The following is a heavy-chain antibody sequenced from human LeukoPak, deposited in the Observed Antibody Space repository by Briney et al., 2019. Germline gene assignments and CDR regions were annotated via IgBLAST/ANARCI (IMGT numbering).Heavy chain of an antibody. V-gene: IGHV4-31*11. CDR3: ARDSISYYYGSGRNL. J-gene: IGHJ5*02. CDR2: IYYSGST. CDR1: GGSFSGYY. D-gene: IGHD3-10*01. Sequence: PSETLSLTCAVYGGSFSGYYWSWIRQHPGKGLEWIGYIYYSGSTYYNPSLKSRVTISVDTSKNQFSLKLSSVTAADTAVYYCARDSISYYYGSGRNLWGQGTLVTVSS.